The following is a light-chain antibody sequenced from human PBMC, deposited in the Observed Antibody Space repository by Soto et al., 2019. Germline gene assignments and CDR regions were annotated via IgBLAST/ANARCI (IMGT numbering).Light chain of an antibody. CDR3: ASYTTSSTYV. CDR2: DVS. V-gene: IGLV2-14*03. J-gene: IGLJ1*01. CDR1: SSDVGAFNY. Sequence: AQPAFLSGSVGQSIPISCTGTSSDVGAFNYVSWYQQHPGKAPKFMIFDVSSRPSGVSDRFSGSKSGNTASLTISGLQTEDEADYYCASYTTSSTYVFGTGT.